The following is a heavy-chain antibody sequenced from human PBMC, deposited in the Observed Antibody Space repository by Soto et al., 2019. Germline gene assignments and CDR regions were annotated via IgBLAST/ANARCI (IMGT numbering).Heavy chain of an antibody. J-gene: IGHJ4*02. CDR3: ASRAPDGDYYGVFDY. CDR2: INQDGSEK. CDR1: GFTFSRHW. Sequence: PGGSLRLSCAASGFTFSRHWMSWVRQSPGMGREWVANINQDGSEKYYVDSVKGRFTISRDNPKNSLFLQMNSLGDEDTAIYYCASRAPDGDYYGVFDYWGQGAPVTVSS. V-gene: IGHV3-7*03. D-gene: IGHD4-17*01.